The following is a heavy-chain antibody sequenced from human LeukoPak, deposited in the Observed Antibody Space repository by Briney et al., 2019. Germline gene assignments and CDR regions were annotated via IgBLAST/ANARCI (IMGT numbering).Heavy chain of an antibody. Sequence: PGGSLRLSCAASGFTFRSYAMNWVCQAPGKGLEWVANIKEDGSEKYYVDSVKGRFTISRDNAKNSLCLQMNSLRAEDTAIYYCVRSGGYWGQGTLVTVSS. J-gene: IGHJ4*02. CDR1: GFTFRSYA. CDR3: VRSGGY. V-gene: IGHV3-7*05. D-gene: IGHD1-26*01. CDR2: IKEDGSEK.